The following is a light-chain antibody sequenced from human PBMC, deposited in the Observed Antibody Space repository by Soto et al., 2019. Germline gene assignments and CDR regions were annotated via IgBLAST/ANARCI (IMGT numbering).Light chain of an antibody. CDR2: SAS. V-gene: IGKV1-9*01. J-gene: IGKJ4*01. CDR1: QPISNY. Sequence: GDRVTITCRASQPISNYLAWYQQKPGKAPELLIYSASTLQSGVPSRFSGSGGGSWTEFSLTIRALQPDDFATYYCLQLNRYPLTFGGGTKVDIK. CDR3: LQLNRYPLT.